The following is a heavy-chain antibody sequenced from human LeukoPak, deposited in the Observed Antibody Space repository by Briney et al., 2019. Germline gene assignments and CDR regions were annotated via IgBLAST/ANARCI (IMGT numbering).Heavy chain of an antibody. CDR2: INHSGST. CDR3: APRGDIEHSYGYGKWFDP. CDR1: GGSFSGYY. D-gene: IGHD5-18*01. J-gene: IGHJ5*02. V-gene: IGHV4-34*01. Sequence: SETLSLTCAVYGGSFSGYYWSWIRQPPGKGLEWIGEINHSGSTNYNASLKSRVTISVDTSKNQFSLRLSSVTAAVTAVYYCAPRGDIEHSYGYGKWFDPWGQGTRVTVSS.